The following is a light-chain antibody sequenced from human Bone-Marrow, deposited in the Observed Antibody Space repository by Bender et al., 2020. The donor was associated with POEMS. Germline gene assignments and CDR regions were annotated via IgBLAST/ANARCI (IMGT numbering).Light chain of an antibody. CDR3: QAWDTYSVI. CDR1: DLGDKY. CDR2: QDT. V-gene: IGLV3-1*01. Sequence: SYEVTQPPSVSVSPGQTASITCSGDDLGDKYVAWYQQKPGQSPVLVIYQDTKRPSGIPERFSCSNSGNPATLTISGTQAMDEADYYCQAWDTYSVIFGGGTKLTVL. J-gene: IGLJ2*01.